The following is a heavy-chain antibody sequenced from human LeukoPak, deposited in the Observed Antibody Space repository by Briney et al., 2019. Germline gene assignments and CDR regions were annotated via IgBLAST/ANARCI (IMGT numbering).Heavy chain of an antibody. D-gene: IGHD3-16*01. Sequence: SETLSLTCTVSGGSTSSDYWSWIRQSPGKGLEWIGYVYNSGDTGINPSLKSRVTISLDTSKNQFSLKLSSVSAADTAIYYCARLKLGAYFDLWGRGTLVTVSS. CDR2: VYNSGDT. J-gene: IGHJ2*01. CDR3: ARLKLGAYFDL. V-gene: IGHV4-59*08. CDR1: GGSTSSDY.